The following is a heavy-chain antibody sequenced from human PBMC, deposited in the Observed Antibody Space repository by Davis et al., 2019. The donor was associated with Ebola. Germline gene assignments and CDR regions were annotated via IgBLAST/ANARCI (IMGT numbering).Heavy chain of an antibody. CDR3: ARVDENGDTDY. D-gene: IGHD4-17*01. V-gene: IGHV3-30*03. CDR1: GFTFSSYG. J-gene: IGHJ4*02. CDR2: ISYDGSNK. Sequence: GGSLRLSCAASGFTFSSYGMHWVRQAPGKGLEWVAVISYDGSNKYYADSVKGRFTISRDNSKNTLYLQMNSLRAEDTALYYCARVDENGDTDYWGQGTLVTVSS.